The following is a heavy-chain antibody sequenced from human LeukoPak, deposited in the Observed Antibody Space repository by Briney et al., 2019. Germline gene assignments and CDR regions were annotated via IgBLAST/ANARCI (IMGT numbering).Heavy chain of an antibody. CDR1: GFTFSSYW. J-gene: IGHJ6*03. D-gene: IGHD3-22*01. V-gene: IGHV3-74*01. Sequence: GGSLRLSCAASGFTFSSYWMHWVRQAPGKGLVWVSRINSDGSSTSYADSVKGRFTISRDNAKNTLYLQMNSLRAEDTAVYYCERGADSRGCNYYYSYRAVGAKGTKVTVSS. CDR2: INSDGSST. CDR3: ERGADSRGCNYYYSYRAV.